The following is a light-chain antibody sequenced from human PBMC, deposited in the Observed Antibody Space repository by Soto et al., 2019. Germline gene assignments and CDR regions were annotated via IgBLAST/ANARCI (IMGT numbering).Light chain of an antibody. CDR2: DVS. CDR3: GAYRSGATLV. CDR1: NSDVGGYKF. V-gene: IGLV2-14*01. Sequence: QSALTQPASVSASPGQSITIPCTGTNSDVGGYKFVSWYHQHPGKAPKLLIFDVSNRPSGVSNRFSGSKSGNTASLTISGLQVEDEGDYYCGAYRSGATLVFGGGTKVTV. J-gene: IGLJ2*01.